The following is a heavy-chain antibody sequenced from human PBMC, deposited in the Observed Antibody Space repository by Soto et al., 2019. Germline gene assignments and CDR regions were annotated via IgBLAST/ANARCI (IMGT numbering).Heavy chain of an antibody. CDR1: GYTLTELS. J-gene: IGHJ3*02. V-gene: IGHV1-24*01. CDR3: ARPGGTPSAFDI. D-gene: IGHD1-1*01. Sequence: ASVKVSCKVSGYTLTELSMHWVRQAPGKGLEWMGGFDPEDGETIYAQKFQGRVTMTEDTSTDTAYMELSSLRSEDTAVYYCARPGGTPSAFDIWGQGTMVTVSS. CDR2: FDPEDGET.